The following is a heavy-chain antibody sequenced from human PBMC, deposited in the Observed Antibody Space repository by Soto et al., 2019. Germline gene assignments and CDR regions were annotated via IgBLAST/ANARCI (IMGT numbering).Heavy chain of an antibody. D-gene: IGHD6-19*01. CDR1: GYTFTSYG. CDR2: ISAYNGNT. Sequence: QVQLVQSGAEVKKPGASVKVSCKTSGYTFTSYGISWVRQAPGQGLEWMGWISAYNGNTNYAQKLQGRVTMTTDTSTSTGYMELRSLRSDDTAVYYCARAGSGWYLDHYYDYYGMDVWGQGTTVTVSS. V-gene: IGHV1-18*01. CDR3: ARAGSGWYLDHYYDYYGMDV. J-gene: IGHJ6*02.